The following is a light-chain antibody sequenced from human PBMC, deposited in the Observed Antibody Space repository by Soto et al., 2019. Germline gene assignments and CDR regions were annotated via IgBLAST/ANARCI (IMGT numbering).Light chain of an antibody. V-gene: IGLV2-23*02. J-gene: IGLJ1*01. CDR1: SSDVGSYNL. CDR2: EVG. CDR3: CSYAGSSTFLYV. Sequence: QSALTQPASVSGSPGQSITISRTGTSSDVGSYNLVSWYQQHPGKAPKLMIYEVGKRPSGVSNRFSGSKSGNTASLTISGLQAEDEADYYCCSYAGSSTFLYVFGTGTKVTVL.